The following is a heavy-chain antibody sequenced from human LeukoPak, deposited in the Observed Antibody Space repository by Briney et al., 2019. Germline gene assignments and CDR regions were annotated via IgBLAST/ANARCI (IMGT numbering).Heavy chain of an antibody. CDR3: ARGGYSSSSGSWFDP. D-gene: IGHD6-13*01. V-gene: IGHV1-69*05. CDR2: IIPIFGTA. J-gene: IGHJ5*02. CDR1: GGTFSSYA. Sequence: SVRVSCKASGGTFSSYAISWVRQAPGQGLEWMGRIIPIFGTANYAQKFQGRVTITTDESTSTAYMELSSLRSEDTAVYYCARGGYSSSSGSWFDPWGQGTLVTVSS.